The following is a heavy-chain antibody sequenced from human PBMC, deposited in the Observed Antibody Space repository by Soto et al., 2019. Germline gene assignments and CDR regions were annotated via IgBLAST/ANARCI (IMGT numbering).Heavy chain of an antibody. Sequence: QVQLVEPGGGVVQPGRSLRLSCAASGFTFSSYGMHWVRQAPGKGLEWVAVISYDGSNKYYADSVKGRFTISRDNSKNTLYVQMNSLRVEHTAVYYCAKEGGGGGYFDYWGQGTLVTVSS. CDR1: GFTFSSYG. CDR2: ISYDGSNK. V-gene: IGHV3-30*18. J-gene: IGHJ4*02. D-gene: IGHD3-16*01. CDR3: AKEGGGGGYFDY.